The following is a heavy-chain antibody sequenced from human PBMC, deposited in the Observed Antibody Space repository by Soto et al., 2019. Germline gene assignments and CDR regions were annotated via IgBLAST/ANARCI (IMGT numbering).Heavy chain of an antibody. CDR2: IYPGDSDT. CDR1: GYSFTSYW. CDR3: ARLPRDSSGFCCMDV. D-gene: IGHD3-22*01. V-gene: IGHV5-51*01. J-gene: IGHJ6*02. Sequence: PGESLKIPWKGSGYSFTSYWIDWVRQMPGKGLEWMGIIYPGDSDTRYSPSFQGQVTISADQTISTAYLQWSSLKASYNPLYYCARLPRDSSGFCCMDVWGQGPTVTVSS.